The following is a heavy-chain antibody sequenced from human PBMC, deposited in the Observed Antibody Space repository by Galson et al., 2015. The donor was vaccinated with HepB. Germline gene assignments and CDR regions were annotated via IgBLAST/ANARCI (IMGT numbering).Heavy chain of an antibody. CDR1: GYTFTSYY. V-gene: IGHV1-46*01. CDR3: AARDIVVVPAAHYYGMDV. J-gene: IGHJ6*02. Sequence: SVKVSCKASGYTFTSYYMHWVRQAPGQGLEWMGIINPSGGSTSYAQKFQGRVTMTRDTSTSTVYMELSSLRSEDTAVYYCAARDIVVVPAAHYYGMDVWGQGTTVTVSS. CDR2: INPSGGST. D-gene: IGHD2-2*01.